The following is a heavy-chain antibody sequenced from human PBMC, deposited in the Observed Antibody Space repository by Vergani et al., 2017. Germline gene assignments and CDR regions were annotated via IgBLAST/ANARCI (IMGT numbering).Heavy chain of an antibody. Sequence: QVQLVQSGAEVKKPGASVKVSCKASGYTFTSYYMHWVRQAPGQGLEWMGIINPSGGSTSYAQKFQGRVTMTRDTSTSTVYMELSSLRSEDTAVYYCATVTLIVGGMCAFDSWGQGTMVTVSS. V-gene: IGHV1-46*03. D-gene: IGHD1-26*01. CDR2: INPSGGST. CDR3: ATVTLIVGGMCAFDS. J-gene: IGHJ3*02. CDR1: GYTFTSYY.